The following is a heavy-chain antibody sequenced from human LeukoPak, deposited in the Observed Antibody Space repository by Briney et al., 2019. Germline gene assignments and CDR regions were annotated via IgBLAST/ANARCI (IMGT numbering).Heavy chain of an antibody. CDR3: ARAKYSGSDVVPFDY. V-gene: IGHV3-48*01. CDR2: ISSSSSTI. D-gene: IGHD1-26*01. Sequence: PGGSLRLSCAASGFTFSSYSMNWVRQAPGKGLEWVSSISSSSSTIYYADSVKGRFTISRDNAKDSLYLQMNSLRAEDTAVYYCARAKYSGSDVVPFDYWGQGTLVTVSS. CDR1: GFTFSSYS. J-gene: IGHJ4*02.